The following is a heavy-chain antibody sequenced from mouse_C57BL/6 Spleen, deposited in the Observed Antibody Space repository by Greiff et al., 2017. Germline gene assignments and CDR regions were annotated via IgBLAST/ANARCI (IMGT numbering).Heavy chain of an antibody. V-gene: IGHV1-47*01. D-gene: IGHD2-5*01. CDR2: FHPYNDDT. J-gene: IGHJ3*01. CDR1: GYTFTTYP. Sequence: VQLQQSGAELVKPGASVKMSCKASGYTFTTYPIEWMKQNPGQSLEWIGNFHPYNDDTKYNEKFKGKATLTVEKSSSTVYLELSRLTSDDSAVYYGARRDYSSYFFAYWGQGTLVTVSA. CDR3: ARRDYSSYFFAY.